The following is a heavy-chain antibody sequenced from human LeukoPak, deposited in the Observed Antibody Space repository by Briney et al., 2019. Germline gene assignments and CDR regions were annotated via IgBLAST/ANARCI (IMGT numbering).Heavy chain of an antibody. V-gene: IGHV3-23*01. J-gene: IGHJ4*02. CDR3: SKATGPNSFRYIEY. Sequence: GGSLRLSCGASGFTFSNYAMNWVRQVPGKGLEWLSGISRRGDTTYYTDSVKGRFTISRDNSNNTLYLQTNTLRADDTAVYYCSKATGPNSFRYIEYWGQGTLVTVSS. CDR1: GFTFSNYA. D-gene: IGHD3-9*01. CDR2: ISRRGDTT.